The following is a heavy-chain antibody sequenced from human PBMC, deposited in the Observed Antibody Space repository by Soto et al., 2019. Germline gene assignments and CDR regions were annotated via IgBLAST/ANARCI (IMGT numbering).Heavy chain of an antibody. CDR3: ARDPLVYYDSSGYFHDY. D-gene: IGHD3-22*01. Sequence: VGSLRLSCAASGFTFSSYSMNWVRQAPGKGLEWVSYISSSSSTIYYADSVKGRFTISRDNAKNSLYLQMNSLRDEDTAVYYCARDPLVYYDSSGYFHDYWGQGTLVTVSS. V-gene: IGHV3-48*02. CDR1: GFTFSSYS. CDR2: ISSSSSTI. J-gene: IGHJ4*02.